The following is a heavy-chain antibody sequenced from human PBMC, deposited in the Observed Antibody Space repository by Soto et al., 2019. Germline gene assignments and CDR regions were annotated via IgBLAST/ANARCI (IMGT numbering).Heavy chain of an antibody. Sequence: ASVKVSCKASGYTFTGYYMHWVRQAPGQGLEWMGWINPNSGGTNYAQKFQGRVTMTRDTSISTAHMELSRLRSDDTAVYYCARDCSGYTHDFDYWGQGTLVTVSS. CDR1: GYTFTGYY. D-gene: IGHD3-22*01. V-gene: IGHV1-2*02. J-gene: IGHJ4*02. CDR3: ARDCSGYTHDFDY. CDR2: INPNSGGT.